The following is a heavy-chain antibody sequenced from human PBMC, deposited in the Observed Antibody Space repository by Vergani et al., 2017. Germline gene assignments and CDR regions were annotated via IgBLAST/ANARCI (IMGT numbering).Heavy chain of an antibody. CDR3: ARLPRGPWNFDL. CDR1: GFTFSSYS. CDR2: ISSISSYI. Sequence: VQLVESGGGVVQPGGSLRLSCAASGFTFSSYSMNWVRQAPGKGLEWVSSISSISSYIHYSDSLKGRFTISRDNAKSSLYLQMNSLRAEDTGVYYCARLPRGPWNFDLWGRGTLITVSS. J-gene: IGHJ2*01. V-gene: IGHV3-21*01.